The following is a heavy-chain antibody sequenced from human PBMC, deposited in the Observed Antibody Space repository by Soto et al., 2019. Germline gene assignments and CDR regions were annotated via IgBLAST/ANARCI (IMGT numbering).Heavy chain of an antibody. CDR2: IYFSGST. CDR1: GDFITSSAYY. J-gene: IGHJ4*02. D-gene: IGHD5-12*01. Sequence: PSETLSLTCTVSGDFITSSAYYWGWIRQPPGKGLEWIGSIYFSGSTYYNSSLKSRVTISIDMSKNQFSLRLSSVTAADTAVYYCARHLSDSGYDLNYWGQGTLVTVSS. CDR3: ARHLSDSGYDLNY. V-gene: IGHV4-39*01.